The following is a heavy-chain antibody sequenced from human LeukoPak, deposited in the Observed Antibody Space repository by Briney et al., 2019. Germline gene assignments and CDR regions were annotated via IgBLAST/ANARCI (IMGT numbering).Heavy chain of an antibody. D-gene: IGHD6-13*01. CDR2: IYYSGST. CDR3: ARQPSSWFTSFDS. CDR1: GGSLSSYF. J-gene: IGHJ4*02. Sequence: SETLSLTCTVSGGSLSSYFWSWIRQPPGKGLEWIAYIYYSGSTNYNPSLKSRVTISVDTSKNQFSLKRSSVTAADTAVYYCARQPSSWFTSFDSWGQGTLVTVSS. V-gene: IGHV4-59*01.